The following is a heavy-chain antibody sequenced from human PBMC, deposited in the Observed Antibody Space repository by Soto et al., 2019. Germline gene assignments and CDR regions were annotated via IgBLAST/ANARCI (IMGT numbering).Heavy chain of an antibody. D-gene: IGHD1-7*01. CDR1: GGTFSSYA. V-gene: IGHV1-69*01. CDR3: AREEVWGLELRPFDY. CDR2: IIPIFGTA. Sequence: QVQLVQSGAEVKKPGSSVKVSCKASGGTFSSYAISWVRQAPGQGLEWVGGIIPIFGTANYAQKFQGRVTITADESTSTADMAVSRLSSEDTAVYYCAREEVWGLELRPFDYWGQGTLVTVSS. J-gene: IGHJ4*02.